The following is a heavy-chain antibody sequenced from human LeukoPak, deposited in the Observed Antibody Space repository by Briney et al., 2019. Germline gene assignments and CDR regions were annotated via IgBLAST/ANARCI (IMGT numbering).Heavy chain of an antibody. V-gene: IGHV4-59*01. Sequence: PETLSLTCTVSGGSISTYYRSWSWHPPGKGLEWIGYIYYRGSTKYKTSPKSRVTISIETRTKQISLRRKSVTAADTAVYYCASLTFGYNNYFDSWGQGTPVTVSS. CDR2: IYYRGST. CDR1: GGSISTYY. CDR3: ASLTFGYNNYFDS. J-gene: IGHJ5*01. D-gene: IGHD5-24*01.